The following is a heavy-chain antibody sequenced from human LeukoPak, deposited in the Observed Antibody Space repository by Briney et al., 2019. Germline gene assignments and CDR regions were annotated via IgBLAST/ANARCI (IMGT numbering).Heavy chain of an antibody. V-gene: IGHV3-11*04. J-gene: IGHJ3*02. Sequence: LSLTCSVSGGSISTYYWSWIRQAPGKGLEWVSYISSSGSTIYYADSVKGRFTISRDNSKNTLYLQMHSLTTDDTAVYYCARVRSYRGSGSYNRNYESDIWGQGTMVTVSS. CDR1: GGSISTYY. CDR2: ISSSGSTI. D-gene: IGHD3-10*01. CDR3: ARVRSYRGSGSYNRNYESDI.